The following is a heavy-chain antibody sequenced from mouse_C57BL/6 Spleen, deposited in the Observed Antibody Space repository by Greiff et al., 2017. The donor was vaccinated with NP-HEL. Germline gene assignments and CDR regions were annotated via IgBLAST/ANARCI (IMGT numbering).Heavy chain of an antibody. CDR2: IDPETGGT. Sequence: QVQLQQSGAELVRPGASVTLSCKASGYTFTDYEMHWVKQTPVHGLEWIGAIDPETGGTAYNQKFKGKAILTADKSSSTAYMELRSLTSEDSAFYYCTRGGSQPYYFDYWGQGTTLTVSS. CDR3: TRGGSQPYYFDY. V-gene: IGHV1-15*01. CDR1: GYTFTDYE. J-gene: IGHJ2*01. D-gene: IGHD6-1*01.